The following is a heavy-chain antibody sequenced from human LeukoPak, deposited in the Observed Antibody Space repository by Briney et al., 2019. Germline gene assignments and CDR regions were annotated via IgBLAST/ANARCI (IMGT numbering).Heavy chain of an antibody. J-gene: IGHJ6*03. CDR1: GYTFTGYY. V-gene: IGHV1-2*02. CDR3: ARDGGYSSSADYYYYYMDV. D-gene: IGHD6-6*01. CDR2: INPNSGGT. Sequence: ASVKVSCKASGYTFTGYYMHWVRQAPGQGLEWMGWINPNSGGTNYAQKFQGRVTMTRDTSISTAYMELSRPRSDDTAVYYCARDGGYSSSADYYYYYMDVWGKGTTVTVSS.